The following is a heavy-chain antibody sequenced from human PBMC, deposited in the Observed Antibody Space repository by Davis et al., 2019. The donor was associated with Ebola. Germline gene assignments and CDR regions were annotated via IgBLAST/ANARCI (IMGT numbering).Heavy chain of an antibody. CDR2: IKSKTDGGTT. CDR1: GFTFTNAW. D-gene: IGHD4/OR15-4a*01. Sequence: GGSLRLSCAASGFTFTNAWMSWVRQAPGKGLEWVGRIKSKTDGGTTDYAAPVKGRFTVSRDDSKNTLYLQMNSLRAEDTAVYYCARELTDYMDVWGKGTTVTVSS. V-gene: IGHV3-15*01. J-gene: IGHJ6*03. CDR3: ARELTDYMDV.